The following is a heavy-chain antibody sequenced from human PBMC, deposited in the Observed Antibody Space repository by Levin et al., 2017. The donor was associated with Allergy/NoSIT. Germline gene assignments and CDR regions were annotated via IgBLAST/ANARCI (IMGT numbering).Heavy chain of an antibody. CDR2: ISGNGADA. CDR3: ASPYPGPEIGY. V-gene: IGHV3-23*01. J-gene: IGHJ4*02. CDR1: GFTFSNYA. Sequence: PGGSLRLSCAASGFTFSNYAMSWVRQAPGKGLEWVSAISGNGADAWSADSEEGRFTISRDNSKNTLYLQMNSLRAEDTAVYYCASPYPGPEIGYWGQGTLVTVSS.